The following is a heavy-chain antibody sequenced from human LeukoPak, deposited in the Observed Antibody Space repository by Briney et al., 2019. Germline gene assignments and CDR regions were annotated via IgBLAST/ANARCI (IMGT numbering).Heavy chain of an antibody. CDR3: ARDPNYYDSSGYSR. J-gene: IGHJ4*02. Sequence: ASVKVSCKASGYTFTGYYMHWVRQAPGQGLEWMGWINPNSGGTNYAQKFQGRVTMTRDTSISTAYMELSRLRSDDTAVYYCARDPNYYDSSGYSRWGQGTLVTVSS. CDR1: GYTFTGYY. CDR2: INPNSGGT. D-gene: IGHD3-22*01. V-gene: IGHV1-2*02.